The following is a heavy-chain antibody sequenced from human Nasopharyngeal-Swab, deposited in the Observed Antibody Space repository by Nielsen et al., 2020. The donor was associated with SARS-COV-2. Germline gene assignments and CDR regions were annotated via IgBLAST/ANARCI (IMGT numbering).Heavy chain of an antibody. CDR3: ARGSGDYDTRAPYYYYGMDV. J-gene: IGHJ6*02. V-gene: IGHV1-69*01. CDR2: IIPIFGTA. CDR1: GCSFLSYA. D-gene: IGHD4-17*01. Sequence: AQVICKASGCSFLSYAISWVRQAPGQGLEWMGGIIPIFGTANYAQKFQGRVTITADESTSTAYMELSSLRSEDTAVYYCARGSGDYDTRAPYYYYGMDVWGQGTTVTVSS.